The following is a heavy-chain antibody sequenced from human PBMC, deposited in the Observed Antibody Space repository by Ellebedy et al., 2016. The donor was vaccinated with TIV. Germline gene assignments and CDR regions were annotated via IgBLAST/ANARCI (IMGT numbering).Heavy chain of an antibody. CDR1: GYTFTSYG. CDR3: ARDHMTYGSGSPTSSRAFLNDAFDI. Sequence: ASVKVSCXASGYTFTSYGISWVRQAPGQGLEWMGWISAYNGNTNYAQKLQGRVTMTTDTSTSTAYMELRSLRSDDTAVYYCARDHMTYGSGSPTSSRAFLNDAFDIWGQGTMVTVSS. CDR2: ISAYNGNT. V-gene: IGHV1-18*01. J-gene: IGHJ3*02. D-gene: IGHD3-10*01.